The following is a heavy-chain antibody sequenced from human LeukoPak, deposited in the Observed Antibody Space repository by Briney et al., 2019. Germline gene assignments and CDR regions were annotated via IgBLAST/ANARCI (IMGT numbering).Heavy chain of an antibody. Sequence: GGSLRLSCAASGFTFSSYGMHWVRQAPGKGLEWVAVISYDGSNKYYADSVKGRFTISRDNSKNTLYLQMNSLRAEDTAVYYCARLGALRFGELFDYYYYMDVWGKGTTVTVSS. CDR3: ARLGALRFGELFDYYYYMDV. J-gene: IGHJ6*03. D-gene: IGHD3-10*01. CDR1: GFTFSSYG. V-gene: IGHV3-30*03. CDR2: ISYDGSNK.